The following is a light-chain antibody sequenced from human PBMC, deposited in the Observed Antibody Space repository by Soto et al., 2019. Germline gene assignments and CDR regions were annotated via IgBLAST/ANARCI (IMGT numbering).Light chain of an antibody. J-gene: IGKJ5*01. CDR2: GAS. CDR3: KQYNNWPPIT. Sequence: EIVLTQSPGTLSLSPGERATLSCRTTESVSSNYLAWYQQKPSQAPRVLIYGASTRATGIPARFSGSGSGTEFTLTISGLQSEDFAVYYCKQYNNWPPITFGQGTRLEIK. CDR1: ESVSSNY. V-gene: IGKV3D-15*01.